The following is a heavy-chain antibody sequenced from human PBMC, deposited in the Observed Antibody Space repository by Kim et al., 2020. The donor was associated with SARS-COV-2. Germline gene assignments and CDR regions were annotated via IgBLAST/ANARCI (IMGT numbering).Heavy chain of an antibody. CDR1: GFTFSSYC. Sequence: GGSLRLSCAASGFTFSSYCMTWVRQAPGKGLEWVANINQDGNTKYYVDSVKGRFTISRDNAKNSLYLQMNSLRAEDTAVYYCARVGDLDISGKDAFDIWGPGTMFSVSS. D-gene: IGHD6-19*01. V-gene: IGHV3-7*01. J-gene: IGHJ3*02. CDR2: INQDGNTK. CDR3: ARVGDLDISGKDAFDI.